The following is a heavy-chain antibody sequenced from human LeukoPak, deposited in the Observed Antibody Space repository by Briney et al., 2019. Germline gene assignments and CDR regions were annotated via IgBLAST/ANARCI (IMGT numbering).Heavy chain of an antibody. V-gene: IGHV3-21*01. CDR3: ARDASPGYDSSGFLY. Sequence: GGPLRLSCGASGFAFSTYAINWVRQAPGKGLEWVSSISGSGTYIYYADSMKGRFTISRDNARNSSYLQMNSLRVEDTAVYYCARDASPGYDSSGFLYWGQGTLVTVSA. CDR1: GFAFSTYA. J-gene: IGHJ4*02. CDR2: ISGSGTYI. D-gene: IGHD3-22*01.